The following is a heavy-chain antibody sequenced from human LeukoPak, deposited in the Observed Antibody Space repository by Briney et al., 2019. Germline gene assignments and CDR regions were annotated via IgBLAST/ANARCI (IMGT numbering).Heavy chain of an antibody. V-gene: IGHV3-21*04. D-gene: IGHD5-18*01. J-gene: IGHJ4*02. CDR1: GFTFSSYS. CDR2: ISSSSSYI. CDR3: AIPSRGYSYGYDY. Sequence: GGSLRLSCAASGFTFSSYSMNWVRQAPGKGLEWVSSISSSSSYIYYADSVKGRFTISRDNAKNSLYLQMNSLRAEDTAVYYCAIPSRGYSYGYDYWGQGTLVTVSS.